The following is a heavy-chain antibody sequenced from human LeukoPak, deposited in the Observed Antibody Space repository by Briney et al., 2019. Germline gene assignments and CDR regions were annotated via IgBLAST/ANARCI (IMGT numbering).Heavy chain of an antibody. CDR3: ARECSGGSCYSSIDY. D-gene: IGHD2-15*01. Sequence: GGSLRLSCAASGFTFSSYWMHWVRQAPGKGLEWVSYISSSGSTIYYADSVKGRFTISRDNAKNSLYLQMNSLRAEDTAVYYCARECSGGSCYSSIDYWGQGTLVTVSS. J-gene: IGHJ4*02. V-gene: IGHV3-48*04. CDR1: GFTFSSYW. CDR2: ISSSGSTI.